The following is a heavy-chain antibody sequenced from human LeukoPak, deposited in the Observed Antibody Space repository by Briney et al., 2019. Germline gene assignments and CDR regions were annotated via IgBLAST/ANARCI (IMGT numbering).Heavy chain of an antibody. CDR2: IYPGDSDT. D-gene: IGHD3-22*01. Sequence: GESLKISCKGSGYSFTSYWIGWVRQMPGKDLEWMGIIYPGDSDTRYSPSFQGQVTISADKSISTAYLQWSSLKASDTAMFYCARSSDSGGYYDYFDYWGQGTLVTVSS. CDR1: GYSFTSYW. CDR3: ARSSDSGGYYDYFDY. V-gene: IGHV5-51*01. J-gene: IGHJ4*02.